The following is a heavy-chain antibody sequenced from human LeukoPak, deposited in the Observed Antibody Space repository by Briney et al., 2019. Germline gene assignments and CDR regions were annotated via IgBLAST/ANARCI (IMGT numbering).Heavy chain of an antibody. V-gene: IGHV1-69*13. Sequence: ASVKVSCKASGGTFSSYDISWVRQAPGQGLEWMGGIIPIFGTANYAQKFQGRVTITADESTSTAYMELSSLRSEDTAVYYCARDRNSGWPFDYWGQGTLVTVSS. J-gene: IGHJ4*02. CDR1: GGTFSSYD. CDR2: IIPIFGTA. D-gene: IGHD6-19*01. CDR3: ARDRNSGWPFDY.